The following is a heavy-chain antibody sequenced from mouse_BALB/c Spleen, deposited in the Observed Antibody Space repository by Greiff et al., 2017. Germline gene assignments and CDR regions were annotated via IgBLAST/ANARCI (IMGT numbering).Heavy chain of an antibody. J-gene: IGHJ2*01. CDR1: GYTFTSYW. Sequence: VQLQESGAELAKPGASVKMSCKASGYTFTSYWMHWVKQRPGQGLEWIGYINPSTGYTEYNQKFKDKATLTADKSSSTAYMQLSSLTSEDSAVYYCARSLLRYFDYWGQGTTLTVSS. D-gene: IGHD1-1*01. CDR3: ARSLLRYFDY. V-gene: IGHV1-7*01. CDR2: INPSTGYT.